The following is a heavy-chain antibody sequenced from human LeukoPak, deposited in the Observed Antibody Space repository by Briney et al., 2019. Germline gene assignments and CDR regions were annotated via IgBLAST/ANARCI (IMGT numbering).Heavy chain of an antibody. J-gene: IGHJ4*02. CDR2: ISPDGSTT. Sequence: PGGSLRLSCAASGFTVSTLWMSRVLHAPGKGLEWVSHISPDGSTTYYVGSVRGRVIISRDNAKTSMYLQMNTLRGEDTAVYYCPKYLSRAFDDCGQGTLMKASS. CDR3: PKYLSRAFDD. V-gene: IGHV3-7*01. D-gene: IGHD2/OR15-2a*01. CDR1: GFTVSTLW.